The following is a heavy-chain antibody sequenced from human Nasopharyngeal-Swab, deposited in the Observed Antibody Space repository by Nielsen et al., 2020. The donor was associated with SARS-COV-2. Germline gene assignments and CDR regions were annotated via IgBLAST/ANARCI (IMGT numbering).Heavy chain of an antibody. Sequence: GASLTLSCAASGVTFTYYWMSWVRHPPGQGLEWVANTKQDGSEKYYVDSAKGRFTISRDDDKNTLYLQMNSLRAEDTAVYYCARDVAAAGVFGSWGQGTLVAVSS. CDR3: ARDVAAAGVFGS. V-gene: IGHV3-7*01. CDR1: GVTFTYYW. D-gene: IGHD6-13*01. CDR2: TKQDGSEK. J-gene: IGHJ1*01.